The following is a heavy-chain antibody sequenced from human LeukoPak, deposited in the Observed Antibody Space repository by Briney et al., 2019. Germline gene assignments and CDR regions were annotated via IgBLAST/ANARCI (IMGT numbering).Heavy chain of an antibody. CDR1: GFNFRDHW. CDR3: AKDRENIVVVVAAFDH. CDR2: ISGSGGST. D-gene: IGHD2-15*01. Sequence: GGSLRLSCAASGFNFRDHWMDWVRQAPGKGLEWVSAISGSGGSTYYADSVKGRFTISRDNSKNTLYLQMNSLRAEDTAVYYCAKDRENIVVVVAAFDHWGQGTLVTVSS. V-gene: IGHV3-23*01. J-gene: IGHJ4*02.